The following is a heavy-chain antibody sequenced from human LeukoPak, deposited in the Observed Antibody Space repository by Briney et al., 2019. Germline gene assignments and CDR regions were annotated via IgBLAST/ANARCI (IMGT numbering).Heavy chain of an antibody. CDR1: GYSTSGGYY. CDR3: VRDIPTGRFDY. J-gene: IGHJ4*02. V-gene: IGHV4-38-2*02. D-gene: IGHD2-2*02. Sequence: SETLSLTCTVLGYSTSGGYYWGWIRQPPGKGLEWIGSRYYSGETYYNPSLNSRVTISIDTSKSHFSLRLTSVTAADTAVYYCVRDIPTGRFDYWGRGHLVTVSS. CDR2: RYYSGET.